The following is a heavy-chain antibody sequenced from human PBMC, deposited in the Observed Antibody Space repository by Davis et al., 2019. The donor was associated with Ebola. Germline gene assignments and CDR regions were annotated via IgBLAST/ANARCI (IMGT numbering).Heavy chain of an antibody. V-gene: IGHV3-21*01. CDR1: GFTFSSYS. CDR3: ARMGRIMGGNSGFDY. CDR2: ISSSSSYI. D-gene: IGHD4-23*01. Sequence: PGGSLRLSCAASGFTFSSYSMNWVRQAPGKGLEWVSSISSSSSYIYYADSVKGRFTISRDNAKNSLYLQMNSLRAEDTAVYYCARMGRIMGGNSGFDYWGQGTLVTVSS. J-gene: IGHJ4*02.